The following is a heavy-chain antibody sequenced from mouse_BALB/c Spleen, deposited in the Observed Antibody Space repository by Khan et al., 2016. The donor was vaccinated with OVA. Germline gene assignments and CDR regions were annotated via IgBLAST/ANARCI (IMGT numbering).Heavy chain of an antibody. Sequence: EVELVESGGGLVKPGGSLKLSCAASGFTFSTYAMSWVRQTPERRLEWVATVNSDGDYTIYPDNVTGRFTISRDNAKNTLYLQMSSLRSEDTAMYYCARSAYGNFAYWGQGTLVTVSA. V-gene: IGHV5-9-3*01. J-gene: IGHJ3*01. D-gene: IGHD2-1*01. CDR1: GFTFSTYA. CDR2: VNSDGDYT. CDR3: ARSAYGNFAY.